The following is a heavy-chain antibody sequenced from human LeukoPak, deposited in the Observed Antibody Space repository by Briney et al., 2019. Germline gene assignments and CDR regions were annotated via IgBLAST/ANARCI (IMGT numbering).Heavy chain of an antibody. CDR1: GYTLTELS. Sequence: ASVKVSCKVSGYTLTELSMHWVRQAPGKGLEWMGGFDPEDGETIYAQKFQGRVTMTEDTSTDTAYMELSSLRSEDTAVCYCATDWFGETAGYYYGMDVWGQGTTVTVSS. J-gene: IGHJ6*02. D-gene: IGHD3-10*01. CDR3: ATDWFGETAGYYYGMDV. V-gene: IGHV1-24*01. CDR2: FDPEDGET.